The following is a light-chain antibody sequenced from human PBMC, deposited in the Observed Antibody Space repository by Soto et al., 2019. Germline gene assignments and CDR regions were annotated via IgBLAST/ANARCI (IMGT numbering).Light chain of an antibody. CDR3: QQSYSTWT. CDR1: QTISSY. J-gene: IGKJ1*01. CDR2: AAS. V-gene: IGKV1-39*01. Sequence: TITCRASQTISSYLNWYQQKPGRAPKLLIYAASNLESGVPSRFSGSGSGTDFTLTISSLQPEDFATYYRQQSYSTWTFGQGTKVDIK.